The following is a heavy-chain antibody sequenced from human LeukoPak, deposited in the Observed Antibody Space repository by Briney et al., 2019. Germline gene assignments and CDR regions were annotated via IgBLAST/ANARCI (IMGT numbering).Heavy chain of an antibody. CDR2: ISSNGGST. Sequence: GGSLRLSCAASGFTFSSYAMHWVRQAPGKGLEYVSAISSNGGSTYYANSVKGRFTISRDNSKNTLYLQMGSLRAEDMAVYYCARVNSELTDAFDIWGQGTMVTVSS. J-gene: IGHJ3*02. CDR3: ARVNSELTDAFDI. V-gene: IGHV3-64*01. CDR1: GFTFSSYA. D-gene: IGHD2/OR15-2a*01.